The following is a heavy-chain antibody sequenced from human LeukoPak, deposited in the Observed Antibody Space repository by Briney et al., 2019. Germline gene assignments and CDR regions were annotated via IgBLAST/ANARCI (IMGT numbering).Heavy chain of an antibody. CDR2: IYYSGST. CDR3: ARAGRAELLLYFDY. CDR1: GGSISSGDYY. Sequence: SQTLSLTCTVSGGSISSGDYYWSWIRQPPGKGLEWIGYIYYSGSTYYNPSLKSRVTISVDTSKNQFSLKLSSVTAADTAVYYCARAGRAELLLYFDYWGQGTLVTVSS. V-gene: IGHV4-30-4*01. D-gene: IGHD2-15*01. J-gene: IGHJ4*02.